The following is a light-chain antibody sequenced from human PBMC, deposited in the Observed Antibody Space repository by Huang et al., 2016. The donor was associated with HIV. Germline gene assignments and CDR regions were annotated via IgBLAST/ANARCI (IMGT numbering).Light chain of an antibody. J-gene: IGKJ2*01. Sequence: DIQMTQSPSSLSASVGDRVTITCQASQDISNFLNWYQQKPGKATKLLIYDASSLQTGVPSRFSGSGSGTEFSLTISSLQPEDIAAYHCQQYDKLPYTFGQGTKLEIK. CDR2: DAS. V-gene: IGKV1-33*01. CDR1: QDISNF. CDR3: QQYDKLPYT.